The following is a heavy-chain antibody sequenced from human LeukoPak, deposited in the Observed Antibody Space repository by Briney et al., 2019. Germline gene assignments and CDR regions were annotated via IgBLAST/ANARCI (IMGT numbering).Heavy chain of an antibody. J-gene: IGHJ4*02. Sequence: GGSLRLSCAASGFTFSNYGMHWVRQAPGKGLGWVAFIRYDGSYKYYADSVKGRFTISRDNSKNTLSLQMNSLRAEDTAVYYCAKEPNYYDSSGYPDYWGQGTLVTVSS. D-gene: IGHD3-22*01. V-gene: IGHV3-30*02. CDR1: GFTFSNYG. CDR3: AKEPNYYDSSGYPDY. CDR2: IRYDGSYK.